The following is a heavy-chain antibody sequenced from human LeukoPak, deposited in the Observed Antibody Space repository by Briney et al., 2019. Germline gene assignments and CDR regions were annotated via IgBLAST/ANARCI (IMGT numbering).Heavy chain of an antibody. CDR3: AADLLVSHYDFWSVPFDP. Sequence: GASVKVSCKASGFTFTSSAMQWVRQARGQCLEWIGWIVVGSGNTNYAQKFQERVTITRDMSTSTAYMELSSLRSEDTAVYYCAADLLVSHYDFWSVPFDPWGQGTLVTVSS. J-gene: IGHJ5*02. V-gene: IGHV1-58*02. CDR2: IVVGSGNT. CDR1: GFTFTSSA. D-gene: IGHD3-3*01.